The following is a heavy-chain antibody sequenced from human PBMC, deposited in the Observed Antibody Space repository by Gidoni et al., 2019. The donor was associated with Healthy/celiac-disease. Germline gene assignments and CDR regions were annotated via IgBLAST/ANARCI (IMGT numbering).Heavy chain of an antibody. CDR1: GFTFSSYA. Sequence: EVQLLESGGGLVQPGGSLRLSCAASGFTFSSYAMDWVRPAPGKGLEWVSAISGSGGSTYYADSVKGRFTISRDNSKNTLYLQMNSLRAEDTAVYYCAKDWVVVVSSNKWDAFDIWGQGTMVTVSS. J-gene: IGHJ3*02. D-gene: IGHD3-22*01. CDR3: AKDWVVVVSSNKWDAFDI. CDR2: ISGSGGST. V-gene: IGHV3-23*01.